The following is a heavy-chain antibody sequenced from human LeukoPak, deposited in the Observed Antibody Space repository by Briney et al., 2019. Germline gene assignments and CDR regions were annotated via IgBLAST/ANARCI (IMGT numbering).Heavy chain of an antibody. CDR2: IYYSGST. Sequence: SQTLSLTCTVSGGSISSGGYYWSWIRQHPGKGLEWIGYIYYSGSTYYNPSLKSRVTISVDTSKNQFSLKLSSVTAADTAVYYCARGARIWYYDSSGYPEYFQHWGQGTLVTVSS. CDR1: GGSISSGGYY. CDR3: ARGARIWYYDSSGYPEYFQH. J-gene: IGHJ1*01. V-gene: IGHV4-31*03. D-gene: IGHD3-22*01.